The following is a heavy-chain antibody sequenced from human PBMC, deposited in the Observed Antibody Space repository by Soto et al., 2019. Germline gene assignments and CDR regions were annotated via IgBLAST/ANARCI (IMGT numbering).Heavy chain of an antibody. D-gene: IGHD7-27*01. Sequence: SETLSLTCTVSGGSISSSSYYWGWIRQPPGKGLEWIGSIYYSGSTYYNPSFKSRVTISVDTSKNQFSLKLSSVTAADTAVYYCALTYGYYFDYWGQGTLVTVSS. CDR1: GGSISSSSYY. J-gene: IGHJ4*02. CDR2: IYYSGST. V-gene: IGHV4-39*01. CDR3: ALTYGYYFDY.